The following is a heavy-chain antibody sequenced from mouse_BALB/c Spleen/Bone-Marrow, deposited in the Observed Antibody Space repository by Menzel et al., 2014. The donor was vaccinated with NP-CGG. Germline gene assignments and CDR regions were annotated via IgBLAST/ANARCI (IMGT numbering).Heavy chain of an antibody. V-gene: IGHV14-3*02. D-gene: IGHD2-14*01. CDR2: IDPANGNT. J-gene: IGHJ1*01. Sequence: VHVKQSGAELVKPGASVKLSCTASDFNIKDTYMHWVKQRPEQGLEWIGRIDPANGNTKYDPKFQGKATITADTSSNTAYLQLSSLTSEDTAVYYCASYRYAWYFDVWGAGTTVTVSS. CDR3: ASYRYAWYFDV. CDR1: DFNIKDTY.